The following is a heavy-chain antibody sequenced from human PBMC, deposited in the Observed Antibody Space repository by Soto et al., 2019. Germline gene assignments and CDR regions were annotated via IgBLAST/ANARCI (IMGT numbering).Heavy chain of an antibody. J-gene: IGHJ4*02. CDR1: GGSIGSYY. Sequence: QVQLQESGPGLVKPSETLSLTCSVSGGSIGSYYWSWIRQPPGKGLEWIGYIYYSGSTNYNPPLKRRVTISVDTSKNQFSLKLSSVTAADTAVYYCARGGWRQIDYWGQGTLVTVSS. D-gene: IGHD3-3*01. CDR3: ARGGWRQIDY. CDR2: IYYSGST. V-gene: IGHV4-59*08.